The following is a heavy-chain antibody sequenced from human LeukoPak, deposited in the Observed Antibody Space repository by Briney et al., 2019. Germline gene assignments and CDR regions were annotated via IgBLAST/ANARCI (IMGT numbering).Heavy chain of an antibody. CDR3: AKDNPVLDY. D-gene: IGHD3-10*02. CDR2: IQYDEGNK. V-gene: IGHV3-30*02. CDR1: GFPFSSHG. J-gene: IGHJ4*02. Sequence: PGGSLRLSCVASGFPFSSHGMHGVRQAPEKGLEWVSFIQYDEGNKFYADSVRGRFTISRDISKNTLYLQMNSLRAEDTAVYFCAKDNPVLDYWGQGTLVTVSS.